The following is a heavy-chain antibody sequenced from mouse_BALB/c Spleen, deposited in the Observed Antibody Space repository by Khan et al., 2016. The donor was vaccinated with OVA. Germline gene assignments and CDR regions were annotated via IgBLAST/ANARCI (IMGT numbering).Heavy chain of an antibody. CDR3: ARDDYYGSSYRTLHYSTMDY. D-gene: IGHD1-1*01. CDR2: INPNTGEP. J-gene: IGHJ4*01. CDR1: GYTFTDYG. Sequence: QIQLVQSGPELKKPGETVKISCKASGYTFTDYGMNWMNQAPGKGLKWMGWINPNTGEPTFAEEFKGRFALSLETSANTAYLQINNPKNEDTATYFCARDDYYGSSYRTLHYSTMDYWGQGTADTVSS. V-gene: IGHV9-3*02.